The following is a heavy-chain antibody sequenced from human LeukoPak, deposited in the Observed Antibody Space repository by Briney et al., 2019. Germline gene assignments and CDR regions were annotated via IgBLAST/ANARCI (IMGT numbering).Heavy chain of an antibody. D-gene: IGHD2-8*01. CDR2: IYYSGST. J-gene: IGHJ5*02. CDR1: GGSISSYY. V-gene: IGHV4-59*01. Sequence: SETLSLTCTVSGGSISSYYWSWIRQPPGKGLEWIGYIYYSGSTNYKSSLKSRVTISVDTSKNQFSLKLSSVTAADTAVYYCARVYCPNGVCYNSRGWFDPWGQGTLVTVSS. CDR3: ARVYCPNGVCYNSRGWFDP.